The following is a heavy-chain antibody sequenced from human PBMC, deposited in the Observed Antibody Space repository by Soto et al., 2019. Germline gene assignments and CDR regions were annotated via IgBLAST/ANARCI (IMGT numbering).Heavy chain of an antibody. CDR1: GFTFSSYA. CDR2: ISGSGGST. D-gene: IGHD3-10*01. J-gene: IGHJ4*02. Sequence: PCGSLRLSCAASGFTFSSYAMSWVRQAPGKGLEWVSAISGSGGSTYYADSVKGRFTISRDNSKNTLYLQMNSLRAEDTAVYYCAKDGANYYGSGSYYIGTYFDYWGQGTLVTVSS. V-gene: IGHV3-23*01. CDR3: AKDGANYYGSGSYYIGTYFDY.